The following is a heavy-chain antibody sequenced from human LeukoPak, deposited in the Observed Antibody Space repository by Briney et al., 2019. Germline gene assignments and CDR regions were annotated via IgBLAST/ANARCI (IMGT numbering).Heavy chain of an antibody. Sequence: PGGSLRLSCAASGFSFSGYWMTWLRQAPGMGLEWVANIKEDGSEKYYADFVKGRFTISRDNAKNSLDLQMNSLRAEDTAVYYCARRGSTDYWGQGTLVTVSS. D-gene: IGHD2/OR15-2a*01. CDR3: ARRGSTDY. CDR2: IKEDGSEK. J-gene: IGHJ4*02. CDR1: GFSFSGYW. V-gene: IGHV3-7*03.